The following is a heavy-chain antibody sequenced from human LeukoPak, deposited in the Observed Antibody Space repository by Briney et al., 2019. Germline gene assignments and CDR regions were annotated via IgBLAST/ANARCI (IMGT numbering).Heavy chain of an antibody. J-gene: IGHJ6*03. CDR1: GGSFSGYY. CDR3: ARGRFLFGVYYYYMDV. D-gene: IGHD2-21*01. V-gene: IGHV4-34*01. CDR2: INHSGST. Sequence: SETLSLTCAVYGGSFSGYYWSWIRQPPGKGLEWIGEINHSGSTNYNPSLKSRLTISLDTPKSQFSLKLSSVTAADTAVYYCARGRFLFGVYYYYMDVWGKGTTVTVSS.